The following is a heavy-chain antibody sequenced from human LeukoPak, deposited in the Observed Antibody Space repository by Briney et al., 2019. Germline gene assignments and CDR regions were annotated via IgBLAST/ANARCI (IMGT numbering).Heavy chain of an antibody. CDR3: AKGGSGYGPDYYYYMDV. CDR1: GFTFSIYE. D-gene: IGHD5-12*01. Sequence: SGGSLRLSCAASGFTFSIYEMNWVRQAPGKGLEWISYISSSGTTIYYADSVKGRFTISRDNAKNSLYLQMNSLRAEDTAVYYCAKGGSGYGPDYYYYMDVWGKGTTVTISS. J-gene: IGHJ6*03. CDR2: ISSSGTTI. V-gene: IGHV3-48*03.